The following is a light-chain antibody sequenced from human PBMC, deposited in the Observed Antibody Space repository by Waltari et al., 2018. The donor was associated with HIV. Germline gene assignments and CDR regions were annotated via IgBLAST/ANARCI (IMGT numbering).Light chain of an antibody. Sequence: QSVLTQPPSVSGAPGQRVTISCTGGSSNIGADYDVHWYQQIPGTAPKLLISGNKNRPSGVPDRFSASNAGASASLAITGLQAEDEADYFCQSYDRSLSASVVFGGGTKLTVL. CDR3: QSYDRSLSASVV. J-gene: IGLJ2*01. CDR1: SSNIGADYD. CDR2: GNK. V-gene: IGLV1-40*01.